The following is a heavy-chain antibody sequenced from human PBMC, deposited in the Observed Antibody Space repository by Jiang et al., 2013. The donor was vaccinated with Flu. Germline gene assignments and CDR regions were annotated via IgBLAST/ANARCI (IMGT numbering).Heavy chain of an antibody. CDR3: ARERLSTAYGMDV. CDR2: ISYDGSNK. V-gene: IGHV3-30*01. CDR1: GFTFSSYA. D-gene: IGHD5-18*01. J-gene: IGHJ6*04. Sequence: LLESGGGVVQPGRSLRLSCAASGFTFSSYAMHWVRQAPGKGLEWVAVISYDGSNKYYADSVKGRFTISRDNSKNTLYLQMNSLRAEDTAVYYCARERLSTAYGMDVWGKGTTVTVSS.